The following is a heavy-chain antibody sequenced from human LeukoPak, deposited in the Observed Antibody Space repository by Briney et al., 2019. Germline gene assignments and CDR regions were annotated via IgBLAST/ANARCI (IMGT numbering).Heavy chain of an antibody. Sequence: PSETLSLTCTVSGYSISSDYYWGWIRQPPGKGLEWIGSIYHSGNTYYNPSLKSRITMSVNTSKNQFSLNLSSVTAADTAMYYCARPRVGATIVFDYWGQGTLVTVSS. CDR1: GYSISSDYY. D-gene: IGHD1-26*01. V-gene: IGHV4-38-2*02. CDR3: ARPRVGATIVFDY. J-gene: IGHJ4*02. CDR2: IYHSGNT.